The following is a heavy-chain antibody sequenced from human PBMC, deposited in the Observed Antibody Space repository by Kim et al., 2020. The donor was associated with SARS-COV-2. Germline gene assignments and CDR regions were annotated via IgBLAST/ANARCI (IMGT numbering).Heavy chain of an antibody. J-gene: IGHJ4*02. CDR3: ARDAAKWFGVMY. V-gene: IGHV3-7*03. D-gene: IGHD3-10*01. Sequence: YYVDSVKGRFTISRDNAKNSLYLQMNSLRAEDTAVYYCARDAAKWFGVMYWGQGTLVTVSS.